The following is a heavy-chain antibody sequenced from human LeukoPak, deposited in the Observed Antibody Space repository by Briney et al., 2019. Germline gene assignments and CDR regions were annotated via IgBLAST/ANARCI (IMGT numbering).Heavy chain of an antibody. CDR1: GGSFSGYY. CDR2: INHSGST. J-gene: IGHJ4*02. V-gene: IGHV4-34*01. Sequence: SETLSLTCSVYGGSFSGYYWSWIRQPPGKGLECIGEINHSGSTNYNPSLKSRVTISVDTAKNQFSLKLSSVTAADTAVYYCARHKGILLWFGELENYFDYWGQGTLVTVSS. D-gene: IGHD3-10*01. CDR3: ARHKGILLWFGELENYFDY.